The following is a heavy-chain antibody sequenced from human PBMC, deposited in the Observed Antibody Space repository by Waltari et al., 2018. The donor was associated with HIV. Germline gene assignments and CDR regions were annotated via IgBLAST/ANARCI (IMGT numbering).Heavy chain of an antibody. CDR2: ISSGGGYI. CDR1: GFTFATFS. Sequence: VQLMESGGGLFRPGGSLRLSFVVPGFTFATFSMNWVRQAPGKGLEWVSSISSGGGYIYYADSVKGRFTISRDNAKDSLFLQMDSLGVEDTAVYFCARSIPNTADSRYYGMDVWGQGTAVTVSS. J-gene: IGHJ6*01. CDR3: ARSIPNTADSRYYGMDV. D-gene: IGHD3-22*01. V-gene: IGHV3-21*02.